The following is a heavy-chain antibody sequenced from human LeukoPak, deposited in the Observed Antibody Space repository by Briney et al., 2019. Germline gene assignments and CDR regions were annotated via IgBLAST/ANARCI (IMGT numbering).Heavy chain of an antibody. CDR3: ARHRLRFLEWLSLDYFDY. J-gene: IGHJ4*02. CDR1: GGSFSGYY. Sequence: SETLSLTCAVYGGSFSGYYWSWIRQPPGKGLEWIGEINHSGSTNYNPSLKSRVTISVDTSKNQFSLKLSSVTAADTAVYYCARHRLRFLEWLSLDYFDYWGQGTLVTVSS. D-gene: IGHD3-3*01. V-gene: IGHV4-34*01. CDR2: INHSGST.